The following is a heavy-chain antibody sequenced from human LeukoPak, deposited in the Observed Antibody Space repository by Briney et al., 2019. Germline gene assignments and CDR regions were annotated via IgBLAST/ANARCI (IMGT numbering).Heavy chain of an antibody. J-gene: IGHJ6*02. CDR3: ARVLTVYYYGMDV. V-gene: IGHV3-48*03. CDR1: GFTFSSYE. Sequence: GGSLRLSCAASGFTFSSYEMNWVRQAPGKGLEWVSCISSSGSTIYYADSVKGRFTISRDNAKNSLYLQMNSLRAEDTAVYYCARVLTVYYYGMDVWGQGTTVTVSS. CDR2: ISSSGSTI.